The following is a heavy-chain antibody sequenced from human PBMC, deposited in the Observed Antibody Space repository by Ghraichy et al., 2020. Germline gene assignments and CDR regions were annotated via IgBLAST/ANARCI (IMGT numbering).Heavy chain of an antibody. J-gene: IGHJ4*02. Sequence: GGSLRLSCAASGFTFSSYWMSWVRQAPGKGLEWVANIKQDGSEKYYVDSVKGRFTISRDNAKNSLYLQMNSLRAEDTAVYYCARVGIMVSSGPGLSDYWGQGTLVTVSS. CDR1: GFTFSSYW. V-gene: IGHV3-7*01. D-gene: IGHD3-22*01. CDR2: IKQDGSEK. CDR3: ARVGIMVSSGPGLSDY.